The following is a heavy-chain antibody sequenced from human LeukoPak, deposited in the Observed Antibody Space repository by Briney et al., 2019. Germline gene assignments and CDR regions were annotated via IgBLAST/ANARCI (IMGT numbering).Heavy chain of an antibody. CDR1: GFTFSSYG. CDR2: ISYDGSNK. D-gene: IGHD1-26*01. J-gene: IGHJ4*02. CDR3: AKDLFSGGSYYYFDH. Sequence: GGSLRLSCAASGFTFSSYGMHWVRQAPGKGLEWVALISYDGSNKYYTDSVKGRFTISRDNSKNTLYLKMNSLRAEDTAVYYCAKDLFSGGSYYYFDHWGQGTLVTVSS. V-gene: IGHV3-30*18.